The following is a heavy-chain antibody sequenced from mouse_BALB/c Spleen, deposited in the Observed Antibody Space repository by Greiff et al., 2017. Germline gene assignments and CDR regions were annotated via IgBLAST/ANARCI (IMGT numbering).Heavy chain of an antibody. CDR3: ARLYGYLYFDY. D-gene: IGHD1-2*01. J-gene: IGHJ2*01. Sequence: VQLQQSGAELVKPGASVKLSCKASGYTFTSYWMHWVKQRPGQGLEWIGEINPSNGRTNYNEKFKSKATLTVDKSSSTAYMQLSSLTSEDSAVYYCARLYGYLYFDYWGQGTTLTVSS. CDR2: INPSNGRT. V-gene: IGHV1S81*02. CDR1: GYTFTSYW.